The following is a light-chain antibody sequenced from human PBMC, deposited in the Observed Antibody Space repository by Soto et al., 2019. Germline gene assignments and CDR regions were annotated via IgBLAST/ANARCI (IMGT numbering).Light chain of an antibody. CDR3: MQGTHWPWT. Sequence: DVVMTQSPLYLSVTLGQPVSISCRSSQSPLYSDGNTYLNWLHQRPGQSPRRLIYKVSNRDSGVPDRFSGNGSGTDFTLQISRVEAEDVGVYYCMQGTHWPWTFGQGTKVEIK. CDR2: KVS. CDR1: QSPLYSDGNTY. V-gene: IGKV2-30*01. J-gene: IGKJ1*01.